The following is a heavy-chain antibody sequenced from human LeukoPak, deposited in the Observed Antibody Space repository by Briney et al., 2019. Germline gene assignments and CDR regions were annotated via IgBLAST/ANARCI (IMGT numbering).Heavy chain of an antibody. CDR3: ANGLAASGDVALRDYYYFMDV. CDR1: GFTFNYYA. V-gene: IGHV3-23*01. D-gene: IGHD7-27*01. J-gene: IGHJ6*03. CDR2: ISRSGAST. Sequence: PGGSLRLSCAASGFTFNYYAMSWVRQAPGKGLQQPSSISRSGASTYYADSVRGRFTIMRDNSQNTLYLHIKNLRAEDSALYYCANGLAASGDVALRDYYYFMDVWGKGTTVTVSS.